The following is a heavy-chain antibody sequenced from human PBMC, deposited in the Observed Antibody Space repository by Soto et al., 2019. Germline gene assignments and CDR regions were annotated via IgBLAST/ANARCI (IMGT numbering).Heavy chain of an antibody. J-gene: IGHJ5*02. CDR1: GYNFNSYT. CDR3: ARVVGALGHWFDP. Sequence: QVQLVQSGAEVKKPGASVKVSCKASGYNFNSYTISWVRQAPGQGLEWMGRISAYNGNTNYAQKLQGRVTMTTDTTTSTAYMELWSLRSDETAVYHCARVVGALGHWFDPGGQGTLVTVSS. D-gene: IGHD1-26*01. V-gene: IGHV1-18*01. CDR2: ISAYNGNT.